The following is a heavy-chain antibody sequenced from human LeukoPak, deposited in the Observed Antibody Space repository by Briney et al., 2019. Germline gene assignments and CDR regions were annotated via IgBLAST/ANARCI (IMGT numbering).Heavy chain of an antibody. D-gene: IGHD6-19*01. Sequence: AGGSLRLSCAASGFTFSSYEMNWVRQAPGKGLEWVSYISSSDSTIYYADSVKGRFTISRDNAKNSLYLQMNSLRAEDTAVYYCARQPYSSGWYEFDYWGQGTLVTVSS. CDR1: GFTFSSYE. V-gene: IGHV3-48*03. CDR3: ARQPYSSGWYEFDY. J-gene: IGHJ4*02. CDR2: ISSSDSTI.